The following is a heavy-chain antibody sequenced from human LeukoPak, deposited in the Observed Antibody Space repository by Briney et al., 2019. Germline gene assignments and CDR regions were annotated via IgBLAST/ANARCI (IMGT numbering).Heavy chain of an antibody. CDR3: AREFSY. CDR1: GGSVSSGSYH. Sequence: PSETLSLTCTVSGGSVSSGSYHWTWIRQPAGKGLEWIGRISTSGSTNYNPSLKSRVTMSLDTSKNQFSLKLSSVTAADTAVYYCAREFSYWGQGTLVTVSA. J-gene: IGHJ4*02. CDR2: ISTSGST. V-gene: IGHV4-61*02.